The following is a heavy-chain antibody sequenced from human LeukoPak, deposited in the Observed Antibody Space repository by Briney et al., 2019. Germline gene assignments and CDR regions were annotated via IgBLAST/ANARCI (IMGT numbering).Heavy chain of an antibody. Sequence: PGGSLRLSCAPSGFTLSNYEMTWLRLTPGKGLQWISYISKGGATVLYAESVKGRFTISRDNANSSLYLQMNSLRAEDTAVYFCARLSVSITRRFDLWGQGTFVTVSS. V-gene: IGHV3-48*03. CDR1: GFTLSNYE. CDR3: ARLSVSITRRFDL. J-gene: IGHJ5*02. CDR2: ISKGGATV. D-gene: IGHD3-3*01.